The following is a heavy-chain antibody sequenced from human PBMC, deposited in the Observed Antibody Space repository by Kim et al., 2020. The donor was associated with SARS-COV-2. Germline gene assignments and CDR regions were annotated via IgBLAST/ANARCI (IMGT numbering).Heavy chain of an antibody. J-gene: IGHJ4*02. D-gene: IGHD6-19*01. CDR1: GFTFSSYG. CDR2: ISYDGSNK. Sequence: GGSLRLSCAASGFTFSSYGMHWVRQAPGKGLEWVAVISYDGSNKYYADSVKGRFTISRDNSENTLYLQMNSLRPEDTAVYYCAKGRSIAVAGHFDYWGQG. V-gene: IGHV3-30*18. CDR3: AKGRSIAVAGHFDY.